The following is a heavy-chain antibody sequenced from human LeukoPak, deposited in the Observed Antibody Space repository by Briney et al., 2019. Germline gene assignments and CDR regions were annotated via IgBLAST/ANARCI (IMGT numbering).Heavy chain of an antibody. CDR2: ISYSGNT. Sequence: SETLSLTCTVSGGSISGSFWSWIRQPPGKGLEWIGYISYSGNTNYNPSLKSRVSISVDTSNNQFSLKLSSVTAADTAVYYFARGSYGSGPFDYWGQGTLVTVSS. V-gene: IGHV4-59*01. D-gene: IGHD2-15*01. J-gene: IGHJ4*02. CDR3: ARGSYGSGPFDY. CDR1: GGSISGSF.